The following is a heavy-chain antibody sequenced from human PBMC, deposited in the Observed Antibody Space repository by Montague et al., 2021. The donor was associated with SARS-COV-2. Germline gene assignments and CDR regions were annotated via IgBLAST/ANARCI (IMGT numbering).Heavy chain of an antibody. CDR1: GGSFGDDY. CDR3: ARGHLSVSMIVVVIASASYYFDS. J-gene: IGHJ4*02. V-gene: IGHV4-34*01. CDR2: IKQSGRA. D-gene: IGHD3-22*01. Sequence: SETLSLTCGVYGGSFGDDYWSWIRQPPGKGLEWIGEIKQSGRAXXXPSXXXRVTISVDTSKNQFSLKLTSVTAADTAVYFCARGHLSVSMIVVVIASASYYFDSWGQEALVTVSS.